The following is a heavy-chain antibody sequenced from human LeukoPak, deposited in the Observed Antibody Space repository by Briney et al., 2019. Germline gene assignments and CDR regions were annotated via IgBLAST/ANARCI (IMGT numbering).Heavy chain of an antibody. CDR1: GFTFSSYA. Sequence: GGSLRLSCAASGFTFSSYAMHWVRQAPGKGLEYVSAISSNGGSTYYANSVKGRFTISRDNSKHTLYLQMGSLRAEDMAVYYCARLYYYDPYAFDIWGQGTMVTVSS. CDR3: ARLYYYDPYAFDI. D-gene: IGHD3-22*01. V-gene: IGHV3-64*01. CDR2: ISSNGGST. J-gene: IGHJ3*02.